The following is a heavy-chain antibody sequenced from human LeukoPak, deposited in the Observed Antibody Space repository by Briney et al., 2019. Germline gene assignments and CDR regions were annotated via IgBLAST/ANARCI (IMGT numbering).Heavy chain of an antibody. CDR2: IKQDGSEV. Sequence: GGSLRLSCAASGFPFTGFWMNWVRQAPGKGLELVANIKQDGSEVFYMDSVKGRFTISRDNARNSLCLQMNSLRAEDTAVYYCARDNWSGSFDTWGRGTMVTVSS. J-gene: IGHJ3*02. V-gene: IGHV3-7*01. CDR1: GFPFTGFW. CDR3: ARDNWSGSFDT.